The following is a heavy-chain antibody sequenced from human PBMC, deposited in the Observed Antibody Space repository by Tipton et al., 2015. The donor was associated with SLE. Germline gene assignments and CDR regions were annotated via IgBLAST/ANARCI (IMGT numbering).Heavy chain of an antibody. D-gene: IGHD7-27*01. CDR2: IIPIFGTP. V-gene: IGHV1-69*01. CDR3: ARLTGDGPD. CDR1: VGTFSSYA. J-gene: IGHJ4*02. Sequence: QSGAEVKKPGTSVKVSCKASVGTFSSYAISWVRQAPGQGLEWMGGIIPIFGTPNYAQKFQGRVTTTADESTSTAYMELSSLRSEDTAVYYCARLTGDGPDWGQGTLVTVSS.